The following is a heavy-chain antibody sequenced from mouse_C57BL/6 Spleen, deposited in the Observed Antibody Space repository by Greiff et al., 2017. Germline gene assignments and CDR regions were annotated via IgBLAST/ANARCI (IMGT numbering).Heavy chain of an antibody. Sequence: EVKLKQSGPELVKPGASVKISCKASGYSFTDYNMNWVKQSNGKSLEWIGVINPNYGTTSYNQKFKGKATLTVDQSSSTAYMQLNSLTSEDSAVYYCARSGYYGSSPGFDYWGQGTTLTVSS. V-gene: IGHV1-39*01. CDR1: GYSFTDYN. J-gene: IGHJ2*01. CDR2: INPNYGTT. D-gene: IGHD1-1*01. CDR3: ARSGYYGSSPGFDY.